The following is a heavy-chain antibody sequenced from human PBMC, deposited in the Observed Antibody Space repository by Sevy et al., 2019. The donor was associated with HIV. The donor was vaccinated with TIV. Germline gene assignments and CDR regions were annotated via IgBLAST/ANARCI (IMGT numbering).Heavy chain of an antibody. CDR3: ARNNCRITNWFIGDVFDI. Sequence: GGSLRLSCAASGFTFSSYSMNWVRQAPGKGLEWVSSISGISNYIYYADSMKGRFTVSRDNARNSLYLQMKSLRAEDTAVYYCARNNCRITNWFIGDVFDIWGQGTMVTVSS. V-gene: IGHV3-21*01. J-gene: IGHJ3*02. CDR2: ISGISNYI. D-gene: IGHD2-2*01. CDR1: GFTFSSYS.